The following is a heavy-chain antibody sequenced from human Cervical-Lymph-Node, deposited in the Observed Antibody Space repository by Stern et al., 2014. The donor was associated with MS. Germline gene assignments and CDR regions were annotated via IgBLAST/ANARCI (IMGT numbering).Heavy chain of an antibody. Sequence: EVQLVESGGGVIQPGGSLRLSCTASGFTVSRDYMTWVRQAPGKGLEWLSLIANVGSTFYTDSVKGRFTISRDDSKNTVYLHMTSLRAEDTAMYYCARDTSSPERSDWWGQGTLVTVSS. J-gene: IGHJ4*02. V-gene: IGHV3-53*01. CDR3: ARDTSSPERSDW. CDR2: IANVGST. CDR1: GFTVSRDY. D-gene: IGHD1-1*01.